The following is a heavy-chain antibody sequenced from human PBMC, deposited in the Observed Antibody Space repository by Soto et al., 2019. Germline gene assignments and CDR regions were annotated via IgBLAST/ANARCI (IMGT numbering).Heavy chain of an antibody. CDR2: INHSGST. D-gene: IGHD3-10*01. CDR3: ARGRRGVATYYYYYMDV. J-gene: IGHJ6*03. Sequence: PXXTLSLAFALYGGSFSGYYWRWLLQPPGKGLEWIGEINHSGSTNYNPSLKSRVTISVDTSKNQFSLKLSSVTAADRAVYYCARGRRGVATYYYYYMDVWGKGATVTVSS. V-gene: IGHV4-34*01. CDR1: GGSFSGYY.